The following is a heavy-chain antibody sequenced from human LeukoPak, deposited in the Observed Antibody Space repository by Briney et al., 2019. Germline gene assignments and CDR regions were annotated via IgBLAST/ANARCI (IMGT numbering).Heavy chain of an antibody. CDR1: GFTVSSSY. CDR3: AREVVSSPSYFDS. D-gene: IGHD2-15*01. V-gene: IGHV3-53*01. J-gene: IGHJ4*02. CDR2: FYRGDST. Sequence: GGSLRLSCAASGFTVSSSYMYWVRQAPGKGLEWVSFFYRGDSTYYAESVRGRFTISRDNSKNTLYLLMNSLVPEDTAVYYCAREVVSSPSYFDSRGQGTLVTVSS.